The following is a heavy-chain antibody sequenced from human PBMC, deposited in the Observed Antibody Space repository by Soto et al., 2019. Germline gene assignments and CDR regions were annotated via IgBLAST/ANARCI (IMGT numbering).Heavy chain of an antibody. D-gene: IGHD2-2*01. CDR1: GYTFISYG. CDR2: ISAYTGKT. CDR3: ARESTFYCNSTNCYYYYYGMDV. J-gene: IGHJ6*02. V-gene: IGHV1-18*01. Sequence: ASVKVSCKASGYTFISYGITCVRRAPGQVPEWMGWISAYTGKTNYAQKLQGRVTMTTDTSTSTAYMELRSLRSDDTAVYYCARESTFYCNSTNCYYYYYGMDVWGQGTTVTVSS.